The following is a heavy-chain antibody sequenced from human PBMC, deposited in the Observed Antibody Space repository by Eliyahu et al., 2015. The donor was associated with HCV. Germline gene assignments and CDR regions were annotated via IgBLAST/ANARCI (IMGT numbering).Heavy chain of an antibody. CDR2: ISDDGSKT. CDR3: ARHGGGGYNQIDY. J-gene: IGHJ4*02. V-gene: IGHV3-30*04. Sequence: QVQLVESGGGVVQPGRSLRLSCAAPEFTFSSFSMFWIRHVPGKGLEAVAIISDDGSKTYYADSAKGRFTISRDNSKNTLYLEMNSLRTDDTARYYCARHGGGGYNQIDYWGQGTLVTVSS. D-gene: IGHD5-24*01. CDR1: EFTFSSFS.